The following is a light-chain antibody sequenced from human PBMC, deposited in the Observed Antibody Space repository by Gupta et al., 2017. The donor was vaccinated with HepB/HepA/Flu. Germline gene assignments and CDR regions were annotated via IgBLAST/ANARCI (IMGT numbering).Light chain of an antibody. CDR1: HSVTSNY. V-gene: IGKV3-20*01. Sequence: EIVLSQSPGTLSLSPAERATLSCRASHSVTSNYLAWYQQKPGQAPRLLIYGASSRATGITDRFSGSGSRTDFTLTISRLEPEDFAVYYCQQYGSSPGTFGQGTRLEIK. J-gene: IGKJ5*01. CDR3: QQYGSSPGT. CDR2: GAS.